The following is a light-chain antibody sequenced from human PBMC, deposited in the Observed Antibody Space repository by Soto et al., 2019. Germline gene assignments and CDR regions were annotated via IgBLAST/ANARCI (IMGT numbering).Light chain of an antibody. J-gene: IGKJ1*01. CDR1: QNIETG. Sequence: DIQVSQSPSTLSASVGDRLTITCRASQNIETGLAWYQQKPVKAPNLLIYDASSLESGVSSRLSGSGSGTEFTLTISSLQPDDFATYYCQHYYSYSGTFGQGTKVDIK. CDR2: DAS. CDR3: QHYYSYSGT. V-gene: IGKV1-5*01.